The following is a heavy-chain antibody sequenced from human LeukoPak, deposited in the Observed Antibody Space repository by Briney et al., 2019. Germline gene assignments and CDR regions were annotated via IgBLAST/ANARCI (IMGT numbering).Heavy chain of an antibody. CDR1: GGSISSSSYY. J-gene: IGHJ4*02. CDR2: IYYSGST. V-gene: IGHV4-39*07. Sequence: PSETLSLTCTVSGGSISSSSYYWGWIRQPPGKGLEWIGSIYYSGSTYYNPSLKSRVTISVDTSKNQFSLKLSSVTAADTAVYYCASGENDSSGYNYFDYWGQGTLVTVSS. CDR3: ASGENDSSGYNYFDY. D-gene: IGHD3-22*01.